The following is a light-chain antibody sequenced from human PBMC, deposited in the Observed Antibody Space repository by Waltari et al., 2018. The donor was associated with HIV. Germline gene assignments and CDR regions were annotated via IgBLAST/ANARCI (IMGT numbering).Light chain of an antibody. Sequence: QSALTQPASVSGFPGQSITISCTGSSSDVGSYNYVSWYQRHPGKAPKLLIYDFSKRPSGVSKRFSGSKSGNTASLTISGLQAEDEADYYCCSYAGSNTYLFGTGTEVTVL. J-gene: IGLJ1*01. CDR1: SSDVGSYNY. CDR3: CSYAGSNTYL. CDR2: DFS. V-gene: IGLV2-23*02.